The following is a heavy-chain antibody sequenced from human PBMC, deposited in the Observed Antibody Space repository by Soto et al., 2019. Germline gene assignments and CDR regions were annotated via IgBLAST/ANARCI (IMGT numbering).Heavy chain of an antibody. Sequence: PRLSCAASGFTFSNAWMSWVRQAPGKGLEWVGRIKSKTDGGTTDYAAPVKGRFTISRDDSKNTLYLQMNSLKTEDTAVYYCTTDLPIVVVSAEYFQHWGQGTLVTVSS. J-gene: IGHJ1*01. CDR2: IKSKTDGGTT. D-gene: IGHD3-22*01. CDR3: TTDLPIVVVSAEYFQH. CDR1: GFTFSNAW. V-gene: IGHV3-15*01.